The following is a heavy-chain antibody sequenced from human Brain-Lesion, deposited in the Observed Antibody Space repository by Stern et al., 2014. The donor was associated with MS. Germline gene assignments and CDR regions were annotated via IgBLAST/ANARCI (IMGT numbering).Heavy chain of an antibody. J-gene: IGHJ6*02. CDR2: INPNTGGT. CDR3: ARDHYLGMDV. CDR1: GYIFTGYY. D-gene: IGHD1-26*01. V-gene: IGHV1-2*02. Sequence: VQLVESGAEVKKPGASVKVSCKTSGYIFTGYYIHWVRQAPGPGLEWMAWINPNTGGTKYAQKFQGRVTMSRDTSISTAYVELSSLTSDDTAVYYCARDHYLGMDVWGQGTTVTVSS.